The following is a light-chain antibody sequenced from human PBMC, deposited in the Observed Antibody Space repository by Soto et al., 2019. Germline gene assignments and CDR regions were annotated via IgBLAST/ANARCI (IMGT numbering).Light chain of an antibody. CDR3: QQLIRFPTK. V-gene: IGKV1-9*01. J-gene: IGKJ1*01. CDR1: QGISNS. CDR2: LAS. Sequence: IQLNQSPSSLSASVGDRVTITCRASQGISNSLAWYQQKPGKAPKLLMYLASTLQSGVPPRFSGTGSGTNFTLTISSLQPEDFATYYCQQLIRFPTKFGQGTKVDI.